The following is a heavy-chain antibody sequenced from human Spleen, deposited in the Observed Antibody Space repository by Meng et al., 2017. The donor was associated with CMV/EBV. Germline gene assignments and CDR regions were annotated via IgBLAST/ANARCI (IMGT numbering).Heavy chain of an antibody. CDR2: IYWRGSA. J-gene: IGHJ5*01. CDR3: VKGATNRGSRFES. CDR1: NGSITGSGDY. Sequence: SETLSLTCLVSNGSITGSGDYWGWIHQSPGIGLQWIGSIYWRGSAYYNPSLKSRVTISVDTSKNQFSVKMMSVTAADTAVYYCVKGATNRGSRFESWGQGTLVTVSS. V-gene: IGHV4-39*07. D-gene: IGHD3-10*01.